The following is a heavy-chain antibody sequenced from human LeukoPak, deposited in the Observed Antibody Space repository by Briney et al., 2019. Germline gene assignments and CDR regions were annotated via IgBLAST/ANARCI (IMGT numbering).Heavy chain of an antibody. Sequence: GGSLRLSCAASGFTFSTYEMNWVRQAPGKGLECVSYISSSGSAIYYAASVKGRFTISRDNAKNSLYLQMNSLRAEDTAIYYCAREGSITYWSQGTLVTVSS. D-gene: IGHD3-10*01. CDR3: AREGSITY. CDR1: GFTFSTYE. V-gene: IGHV3-48*03. J-gene: IGHJ4*02. CDR2: ISSSGSAI.